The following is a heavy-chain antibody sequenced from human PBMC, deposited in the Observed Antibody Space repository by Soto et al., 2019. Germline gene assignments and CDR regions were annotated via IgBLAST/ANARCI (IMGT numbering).Heavy chain of an antibody. CDR2: IYYSGIA. CDR3: VRSRRIVTEGFDY. CDR1: GGSMSSSDYY. D-gene: IGHD1-26*01. Sequence: PSETLSLTCAVSGGSMSSSDYYWTWIRQPPGKGLEWIGYIYYSGIAYYNPSLKSRVTISIDTTKNQFSLKLSPVTAADTAVYYCVRSRRIVTEGFDYWGQGTLVTVS. V-gene: IGHV4-30-4*01. J-gene: IGHJ4*02.